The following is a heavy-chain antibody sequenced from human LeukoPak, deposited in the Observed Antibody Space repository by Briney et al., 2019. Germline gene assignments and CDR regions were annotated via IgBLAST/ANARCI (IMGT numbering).Heavy chain of an antibody. Sequence: ASVKVSCKASGYTFTAYYMHWVRQAPGQGLEWMGWINPNTGGAKYAQKFQGRVTMTRDTSISTAYMELSRLRSDDTAVYYCARGSYVWGSYRSNPAGYWGQGTLVTVSS. CDR1: GYTFTAYY. V-gene: IGHV1-2*02. CDR3: ARGSYVWGSYRSNPAGY. CDR2: INPNTGGA. J-gene: IGHJ4*02. D-gene: IGHD3-16*02.